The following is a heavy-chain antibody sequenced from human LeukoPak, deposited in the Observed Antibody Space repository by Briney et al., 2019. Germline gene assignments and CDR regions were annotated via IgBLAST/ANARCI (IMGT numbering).Heavy chain of an antibody. D-gene: IGHD6-19*01. Sequence: ASVKVSCKASGYTFTSYYMHWVRQAPGQGLEWMGIINPSGGSTSYAQKFQGRVTMTRDTSTSTVYTELSSLRSEDTAVYYCARDTSLAVAGTVGAFDIWGQGTMVTVS. CDR1: GYTFTSYY. V-gene: IGHV1-46*01. CDR2: INPSGGST. CDR3: ARDTSLAVAGTVGAFDI. J-gene: IGHJ3*02.